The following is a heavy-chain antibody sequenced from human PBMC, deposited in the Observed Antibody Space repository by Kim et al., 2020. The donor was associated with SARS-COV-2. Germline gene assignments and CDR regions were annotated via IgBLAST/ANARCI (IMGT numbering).Heavy chain of an antibody. CDR3: ARWGNVVATIKGGEFDY. CDR2: ISAYNGNT. Sequence: ASVKVSCKASGYTFTSYGISWVRQAPGQGLEWMGWISAYNGNTNYAQKLQGRVTMTTDTSTSTAYMELRSLRSDDTAVYYCARWGNVVATIKGGEFDYWGQGTLVTVSS. D-gene: IGHD5-12*01. J-gene: IGHJ4*02. V-gene: IGHV1-18*04. CDR1: GYTFTSYG.